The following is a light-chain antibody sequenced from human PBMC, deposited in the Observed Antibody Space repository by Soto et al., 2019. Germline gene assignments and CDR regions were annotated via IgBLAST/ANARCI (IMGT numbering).Light chain of an antibody. Sequence: QSVLTQPASVSGSPGQSITISCTGTSSDVGGYNHVSWYQQHPGKAPTLMLYDVNNRPSGFSNRFSGSMSGKTASLTISGLLAEDEADYYCSSYTSSSVLFGGGTKLTVL. CDR3: SSYTSSSVL. CDR2: DVN. J-gene: IGLJ2*01. CDR1: SSDVGGYNH. V-gene: IGLV2-14*01.